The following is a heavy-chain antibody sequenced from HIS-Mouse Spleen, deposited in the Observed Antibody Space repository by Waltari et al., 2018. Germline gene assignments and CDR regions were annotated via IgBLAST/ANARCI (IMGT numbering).Heavy chain of an antibody. CDR2: IYYSVST. J-gene: IGHJ2*01. V-gene: IGHV4-39*07. D-gene: IGHD6-13*01. CDR3: AREIPYSSSWYDWYFDL. CDR1: GGSISSSSYY. Sequence: QLQLQESGPGLVKPSETLSLTCTVSGGSISSSSYYWGWIRQPPGKGLEWIGSIYYSVSTYYNPSLNSRVTISVDTSKNQFSLKLSSVTAADTAVYYCAREIPYSSSWYDWYFDLWGRGTLVTVSS.